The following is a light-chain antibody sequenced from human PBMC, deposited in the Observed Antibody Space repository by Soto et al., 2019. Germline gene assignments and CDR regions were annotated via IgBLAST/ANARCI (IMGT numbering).Light chain of an antibody. Sequence: IVLSQSPATLSVYPGERATLSCRASQSVSSNLAWYQQKPGQAPRLLIYGASTRATGIPARFSGSGSGTEFTLTISSLQSEDFAVYYCQQYNNWRTFGQGTNVDIK. CDR3: QQYNNWRT. CDR1: QSVSSN. CDR2: GAS. V-gene: IGKV3-15*01. J-gene: IGKJ1*01.